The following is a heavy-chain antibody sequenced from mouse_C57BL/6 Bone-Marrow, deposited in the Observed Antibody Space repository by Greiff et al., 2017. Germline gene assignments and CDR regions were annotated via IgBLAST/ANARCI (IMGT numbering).Heavy chain of an antibody. CDR3: TSWGGSSLGYAMDY. D-gene: IGHD1-1*01. J-gene: IGHJ4*01. Sequence: EVQLQQSGAELVRPGASVKLSCTASGFNIKDDYMPWVKQRPEQGLEWIGWIDPENGDTEYASKFQGKATITAATSSNTAYLQLSSLTSEDTAVYYCTSWGGSSLGYAMDYWGQGTSVTVSS. CDR1: GFNIKDDY. CDR2: IDPENGDT. V-gene: IGHV14-4*01.